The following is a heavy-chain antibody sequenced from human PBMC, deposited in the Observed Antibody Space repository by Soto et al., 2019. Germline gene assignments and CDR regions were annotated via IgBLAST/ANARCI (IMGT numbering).Heavy chain of an antibody. D-gene: IGHD6-19*01. CDR3: ARDRVAVAGDFDH. CDR1: GYTFTSYG. CDR2: ISAYNGNT. V-gene: IGHV1-18*04. J-gene: IGHJ4*02. Sequence: SSVQVSCKASGYTFTSYGITWVRQAPGQGLEWMGWISAYNGNTNYAQKLQGRVTMTTDTPTSTAYMELRSLRSDDTAVYYCARDRVAVAGDFDHWGQGTLVTVSS.